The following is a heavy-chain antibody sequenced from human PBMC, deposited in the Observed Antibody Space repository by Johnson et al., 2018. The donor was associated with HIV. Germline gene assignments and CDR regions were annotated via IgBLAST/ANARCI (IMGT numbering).Heavy chain of an antibody. V-gene: IGHV3-33*01. CDR3: ARVARHDGWWFDAFDI. CDR2: ARFDEVSK. J-gene: IGHJ3*02. Sequence: QMQLVESGGGVVQPGRSLRLSCAASGFTFSSYGMHWVRQAPGKGLEWVAVARFDEVSKYYIDSVKGRFTISRDNSKNTLYLQMNSLRAEDTAVYYCARVARHDGWWFDAFDIWGQGTMVTVSS. CDR1: GFTFSSYG. D-gene: IGHD2-15*01.